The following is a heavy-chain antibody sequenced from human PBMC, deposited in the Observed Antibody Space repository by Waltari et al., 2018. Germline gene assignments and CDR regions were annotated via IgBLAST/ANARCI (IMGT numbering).Heavy chain of an antibody. Sequence: EVQLVESGRGLVQPGGSLRLSCAASGFTFSSYWMSWVRQAPGKGLEWVANIKQDGSEKYYVDSVKGRFTISRDNAKNSLYLQMNSLRAEDTAVYYCARTGIYCSSTSCYVPYYFDYWGQGTLVTVSS. V-gene: IGHV3-7*01. D-gene: IGHD2-2*01. CDR1: GFTFSSYW. CDR2: IKQDGSEK. CDR3: ARTGIYCSSTSCYVPYYFDY. J-gene: IGHJ4*02.